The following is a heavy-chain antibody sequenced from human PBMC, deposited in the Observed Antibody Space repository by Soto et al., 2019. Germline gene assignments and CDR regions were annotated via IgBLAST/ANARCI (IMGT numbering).Heavy chain of an antibody. J-gene: IGHJ4*02. D-gene: IGHD3-16*02. V-gene: IGHV3-64D*06. CDR3: VRSLYFHASGPALDY. Sequence: VQLVESGGDLVQPGGSLRLSCLAPDFTFNSLAMHWVRQAPGKGLEYVSAISSNGDKTYYADSVKGRFTLSRDNSKNTLFLYLSSLRLEDTAVYYCVRSLYFHASGPALDYWGQGTLVTVAS. CDR1: DFTFNSLA. CDR2: ISSNGDKT.